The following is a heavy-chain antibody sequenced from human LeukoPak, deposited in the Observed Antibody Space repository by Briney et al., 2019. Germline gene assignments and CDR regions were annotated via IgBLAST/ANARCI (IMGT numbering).Heavy chain of an antibody. Sequence: SVKVSCKASGGTFSSYAISWVRQAPGQGLEWMGRIIPILGIANYAQKFQGRVAITADKSTSTAYMELSSLRSEDTAVYYCARAETTVVTKLRLDYWGQGTLVTVSS. V-gene: IGHV1-69*04. CDR2: IIPILGIA. CDR3: ARAETTVVTKLRLDY. CDR1: GGTFSSYA. J-gene: IGHJ4*02. D-gene: IGHD4-23*01.